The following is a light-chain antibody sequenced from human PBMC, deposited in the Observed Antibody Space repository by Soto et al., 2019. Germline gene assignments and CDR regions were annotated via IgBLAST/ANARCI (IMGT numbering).Light chain of an antibody. V-gene: IGLV2-8*01. CDR2: EVS. J-gene: IGLJ7*01. Sequence: QSALTQPPSASGSPGQSVTISCTGTSSDVGGYNYVSWYQHHLGKAPKLMIYEVSKRPSGVPDRFSGSKSGNTASLTVSGLQAEDEADYYCSSYGGSNNLVFGGGTQLTVL. CDR1: SSDVGGYNY. CDR3: SSYGGSNNLV.